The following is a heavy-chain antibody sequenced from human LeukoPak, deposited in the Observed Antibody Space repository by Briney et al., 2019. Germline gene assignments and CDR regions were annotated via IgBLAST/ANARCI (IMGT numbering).Heavy chain of an antibody. CDR2: IYYSGST. CDR3: AKHVKYGSGSLWNWFDP. Sequence: PSETRSLTCTVSGGSISSYYWSWIRQPPGKGLEWIGYIYYSGSTNYNPSLKSRVTISVDTSKNQFSLKLSSVTAADTAVYYCAKHVKYGSGSLWNWFDPWGQGTLVTVSS. D-gene: IGHD3-10*01. V-gene: IGHV4-59*01. J-gene: IGHJ5*02. CDR1: GGSISSYY.